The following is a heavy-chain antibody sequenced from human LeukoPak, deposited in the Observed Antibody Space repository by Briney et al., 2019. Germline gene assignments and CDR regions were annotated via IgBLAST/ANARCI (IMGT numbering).Heavy chain of an antibody. J-gene: IGHJ6*03. Sequence: GGSLRLSCAASGITFSSYGMHWVRQAPGKGLEWVAVISYDGSNKYYADSVKGRFTISRDNSKNTLYLQMNSLRAEDTAVYYCARPPRPYYYYYMDVWGKGTTVTVSS. V-gene: IGHV3-30*03. D-gene: IGHD6-6*01. CDR3: ARPPRPYYYYYMDV. CDR1: GITFSSYG. CDR2: ISYDGSNK.